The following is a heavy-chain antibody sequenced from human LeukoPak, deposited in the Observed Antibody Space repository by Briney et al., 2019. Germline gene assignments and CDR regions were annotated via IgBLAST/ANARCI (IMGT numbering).Heavy chain of an antibody. J-gene: IGHJ4*02. CDR2: MNPNSGNT. Sequence: GASVKVSCKASGYTFTSYDINWVRRATGQGLEWMGWMNPNSGNTAYAQKFQGRVTITRNTSISTAYMELSSLRSEDTAVYYCAREDYYDSGSNDYWGQGTLVTVSS. CDR1: GYTFTSYD. CDR3: AREDYYDSGSNDY. V-gene: IGHV1-8*03. D-gene: IGHD3-22*01.